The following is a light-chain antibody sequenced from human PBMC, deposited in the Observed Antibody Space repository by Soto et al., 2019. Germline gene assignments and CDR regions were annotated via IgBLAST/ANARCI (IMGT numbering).Light chain of an antibody. CDR2: GAS. CDR3: QQYNNWPLT. V-gene: IGKV3-15*01. J-gene: IGKJ5*01. Sequence: EIVLTQSPATLSLYPGERATLSCRASQSVSRYLAWYQQKPGQAPRLLIYGASSRATGIPVRFSGSGSGTEFTLTISSLQSEDFAVYYCQQYNNWPLTFGQGTRLEI. CDR1: QSVSRY.